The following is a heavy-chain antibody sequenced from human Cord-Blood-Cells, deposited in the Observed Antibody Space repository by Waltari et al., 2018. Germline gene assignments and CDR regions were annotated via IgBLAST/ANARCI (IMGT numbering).Heavy chain of an antibody. CDR1: GGSISSGRYY. V-gene: IGHV4-61*09. D-gene: IGHD6-6*01. Sequence: QVQLQESGPGLVKPSQTLSLTCTAPGGSISSGRYYWRWIRQPAGKGLEWIGYIYTSGSTNYNPSLKSRVTISVDTSKNQFSLKLSSVTAADTAVYYCARGGSSDAFDIWGQGTMVTVSS. CDR3: ARGGSSDAFDI. J-gene: IGHJ3*02. CDR2: IYTSGST.